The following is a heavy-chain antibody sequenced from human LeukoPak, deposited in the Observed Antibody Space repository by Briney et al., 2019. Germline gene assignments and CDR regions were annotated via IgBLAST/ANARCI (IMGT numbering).Heavy chain of an antibody. CDR1: GGSFSGYY. Sequence: SETLSLTCAVYGGSFSGYYWSWIRQPPGKGLEWIGEINHSGSTNYNPSLQSRVTVSVDTSKNQFSLRLTSVSAADTAVYYCVRGPYGSGISNWFDPWGQGTQVIVSS. V-gene: IGHV4-34*01. CDR2: INHSGST. D-gene: IGHD3-10*01. CDR3: VRGPYGSGISNWFDP. J-gene: IGHJ5*02.